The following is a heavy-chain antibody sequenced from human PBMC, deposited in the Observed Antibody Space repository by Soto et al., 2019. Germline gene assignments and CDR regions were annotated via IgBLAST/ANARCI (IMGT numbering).Heavy chain of an antibody. Sequence: SVKVSCKXSGGTFSSYAISWVRQAPGQGLEWMGGIIPIFGTANYAQKFQGRVTITADESTSTAYMELSSLRSEDTAVYYCAREAKHIVVVPAATGVYWYFDLWGRGTLVTVSS. CDR2: IIPIFGTA. CDR3: AREAKHIVVVPAATGVYWYFDL. D-gene: IGHD2-2*01. CDR1: GGTFSSYA. J-gene: IGHJ2*01. V-gene: IGHV1-69*13.